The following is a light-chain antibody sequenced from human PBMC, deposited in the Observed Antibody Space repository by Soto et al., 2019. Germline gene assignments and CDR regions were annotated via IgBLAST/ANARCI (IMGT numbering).Light chain of an antibody. CDR1: QSVSRY. Sequence: EIVWTQSPATLSLSPGERATLSCRASQSVSRYLAWYQQKPGQAPRLLIYDTSKRATGIPARFSGSGSGTDFTLTIRSLEPEDFAVFYCQQYGSPITFGQGTRLEIK. CDR2: DTS. CDR3: QQYGSPIT. J-gene: IGKJ5*01. V-gene: IGKV3-11*01.